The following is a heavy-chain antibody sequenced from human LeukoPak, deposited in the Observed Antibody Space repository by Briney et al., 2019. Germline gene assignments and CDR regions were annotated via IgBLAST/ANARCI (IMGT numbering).Heavy chain of an antibody. Sequence: SETLSLTCTVSGGSISSSSYYWGWIRQPTGKGLEWIGSIYYSGSTYYNPSLKSRVTISVDTSKNQFSLKLSSVTAADTAVYYCARLAFYSSGWYYWGQGTLVTVSS. CDR2: IYYSGST. CDR3: ARLAFYSSGWYY. V-gene: IGHV4-39*01. J-gene: IGHJ4*02. D-gene: IGHD6-19*01. CDR1: GGSISSSSYY.